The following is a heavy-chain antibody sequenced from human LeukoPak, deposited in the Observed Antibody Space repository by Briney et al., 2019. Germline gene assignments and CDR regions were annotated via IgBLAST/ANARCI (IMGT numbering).Heavy chain of an antibody. D-gene: IGHD6-13*01. Sequence: ASVKVSCKASGYTFTGYYMHWVRQAPGQGLEWMGWINPNSGGTNYAQKFQGRVTMTRDTSISTAYMELSRLRSDDTAVYYCARAYSSSWSNWFDPWGQGTLVTVSS. J-gene: IGHJ5*02. CDR2: INPNSGGT. CDR1: GYTFTGYY. CDR3: ARAYSSSWSNWFDP. V-gene: IGHV1-2*02.